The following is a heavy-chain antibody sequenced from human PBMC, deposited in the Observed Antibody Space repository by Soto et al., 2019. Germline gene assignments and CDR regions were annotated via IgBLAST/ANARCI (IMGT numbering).Heavy chain of an antibody. D-gene: IGHD7-27*01. CDR3: AREWGLLPYYVMNV. CDR2: ISYTGRT. J-gene: IGHJ6*02. CDR1: GDSVTSGSYC. Sequence: SETLSLTCIVSGDSVTSGSYCWTWLRQPPGKGLEWIGYISYTGRTKYNPSLQSRVTISVDASKNDFSLNLSSVTAADTAVYFCAREWGLLPYYVMNVWGHGTAVTVSS. V-gene: IGHV4-61*03.